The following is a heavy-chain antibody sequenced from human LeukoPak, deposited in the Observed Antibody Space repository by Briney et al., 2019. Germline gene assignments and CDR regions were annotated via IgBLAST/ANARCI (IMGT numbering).Heavy chain of an antibody. V-gene: IGHV3-48*02. CDR2: ISHNSRTV. J-gene: IGHJ4*02. CDR1: GFTFSSYS. D-gene: IGHD3-10*01. Sequence: PGGSLRLSCAASGFTFSSYSMNWVRQAPGKGLEWVSYISHNSRTVHYADSVKGRLTISRDDAKNSLFLQMNSLRDEDTAVYYCVRGYPLGVATFDSWGQGTLVIVSS. CDR3: VRGYPLGVATFDS.